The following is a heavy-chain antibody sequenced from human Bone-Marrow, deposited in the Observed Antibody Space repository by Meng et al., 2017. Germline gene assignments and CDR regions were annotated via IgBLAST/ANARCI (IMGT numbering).Heavy chain of an antibody. V-gene: IGHV3-7*03. CDR3: ANLGGFGELFRPFDY. CDR2: IKQDGSEK. CDR1: GFTFSSYW. Sequence: GGSLRLSCAASGFTFSSYWMSWVRQAPGKGLEWVANIKQDGSEKYYVDSVKGRFTISRDNAKNSLYLQMNSLRAEDTAVYYCANLGGFGELFRPFDYWGQGTLVTVSS. J-gene: IGHJ4*02. D-gene: IGHD3-10*01.